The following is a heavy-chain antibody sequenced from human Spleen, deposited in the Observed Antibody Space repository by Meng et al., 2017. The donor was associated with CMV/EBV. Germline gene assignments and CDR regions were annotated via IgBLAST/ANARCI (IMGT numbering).Heavy chain of an antibody. CDR3: ATTSGYGSGSYYH. V-gene: IGHV4-39*07. CDR1: GGSISSSSYY. CDR2: IYHSGST. J-gene: IGHJ4*02. D-gene: IGHD3-10*01. Sequence: SETLSLTCTVSGGSISSSSYYWGWIRQPPGKGLEWIGEIYHSGSTNYNPSLKSRITISVDKSKNQFFLNLTSVTAADTALYSCATTSGYGSGSYYHWGQGTLVTVSS.